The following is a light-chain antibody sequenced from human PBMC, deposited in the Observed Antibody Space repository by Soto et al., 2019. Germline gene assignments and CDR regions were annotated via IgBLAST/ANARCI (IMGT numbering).Light chain of an antibody. CDR2: GAS. CDR1: QRVSSN. J-gene: IGKJ5*01. V-gene: IGKV3-15*01. Sequence: EVVVTQSAAAVSVTPGETATLSCRASQRVSSNLAWYQQKPGQAPRLLIYGASTRATGIPARFSGSGSGTEFTLTISSLQSEDFAAYYCHQYDNWPKTFGQGTRLEI. CDR3: HQYDNWPKT.